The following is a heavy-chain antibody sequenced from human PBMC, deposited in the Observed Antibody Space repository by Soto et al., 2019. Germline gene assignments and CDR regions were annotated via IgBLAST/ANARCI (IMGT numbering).Heavy chain of an antibody. V-gene: IGHV4-34*01. D-gene: IGHD3-3*01. Sequence: PSETLSLTCAVYGGSFSGYYWSWIRQPPGKGLEWIGEINHSGSTNYNPSLKSRVTISVDTSKNQFSLKLSSVTAADTAVYYCARGYPLNYDFSSGYWIDPWGLGTLLTVSS. J-gene: IGHJ5*02. CDR1: GGSFSGYY. CDR3: ARGYPLNYDFSSGYWIDP. CDR2: INHSGST.